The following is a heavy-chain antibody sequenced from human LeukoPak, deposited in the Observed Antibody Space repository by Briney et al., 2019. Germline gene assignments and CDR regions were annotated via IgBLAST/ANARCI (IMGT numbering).Heavy chain of an antibody. Sequence: SETLSLTCAVYGGSFSGYYWSWIRQPPGKGLEWIGEINHSGSTNYNPSLKSRVTISVDTSKNQFSLKLSSVTAADTAVYYCARSNTYYYGSSGYYSFDYWGQGTLVTVSS. D-gene: IGHD3-22*01. J-gene: IGHJ4*02. CDR1: GGSFSGYY. CDR3: ARSNTYYYGSSGYYSFDY. V-gene: IGHV4-34*01. CDR2: INHSGST.